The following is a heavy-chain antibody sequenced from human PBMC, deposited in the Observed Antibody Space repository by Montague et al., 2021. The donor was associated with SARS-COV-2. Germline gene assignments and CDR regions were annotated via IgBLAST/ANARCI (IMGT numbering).Heavy chain of an antibody. CDR1: GDSISYFY. CDR2: VSASCST. D-gene: IGHD2-15*01. CDR3: ASEVVAATGTFDY. V-gene: IGHV4-4*07. Sequence: SETLSLTCTVSGDSISYFYWCWIWLPAGTGLERIWRVSASCSTNYNSSLNSRVTMSVDTSKTQSSLWLSLVTAADAAVYYCASEVVAATGTFDYWGQGTLVTVSS. J-gene: IGHJ4*02.